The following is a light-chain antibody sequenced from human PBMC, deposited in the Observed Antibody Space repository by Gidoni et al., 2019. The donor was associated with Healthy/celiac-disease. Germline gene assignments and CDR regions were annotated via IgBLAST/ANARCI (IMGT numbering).Light chain of an antibody. J-gene: IGKJ3*01. CDR3: QQSYSTLT. CDR1: QSISSY. CDR2: AAS. V-gene: IGKV1-39*01. Sequence: GDRVTITCRASQSISSYLYWYQQKPGKAPKLLIYAASSLQSGVPSRFSGSGSGTDFTLTISSLQPEDFATYYCQQSYSTLTFGPGTKVDIK.